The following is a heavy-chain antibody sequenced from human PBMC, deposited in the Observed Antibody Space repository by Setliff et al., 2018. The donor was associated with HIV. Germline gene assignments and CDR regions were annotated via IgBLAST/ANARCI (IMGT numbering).Heavy chain of an antibody. J-gene: IGHJ4*02. Sequence: GGSLRLSCAASGFTVSSNYMSWVRQAPGKGLEWVSVIYSGGSTYYADSVKGRFTISRDNSKSTLYLQMNSLRAEDTAVYFCAKDDYVWGNPFDYWGQGTLVTVSS. CDR2: IYSGGST. CDR3: AKDDYVWGNPFDY. CDR1: GFTVSSNY. V-gene: IGHV3-53*01. D-gene: IGHD3-16*01.